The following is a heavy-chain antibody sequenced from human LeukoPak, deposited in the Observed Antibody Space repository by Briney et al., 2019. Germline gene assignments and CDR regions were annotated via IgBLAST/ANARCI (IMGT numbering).Heavy chain of an antibody. CDR2: IYSDETT. J-gene: IGHJ4*02. D-gene: IGHD6-13*01. Sequence: PGGSLRLSCAASGHTVSGNYMSWVRQAPGKGLEWVSIIYSDETTAYPDSVKGRFTISRDNSKNMLYLQMNSLRAEDTAVYYCARRITTSGLYYFDLWGQGTLVTVSS. CDR3: ARRITTSGLYYFDL. CDR1: GHTVSGNY. V-gene: IGHV3-66*04.